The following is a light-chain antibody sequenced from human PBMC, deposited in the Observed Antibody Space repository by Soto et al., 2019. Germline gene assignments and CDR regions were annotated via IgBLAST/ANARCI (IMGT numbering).Light chain of an antibody. CDR3: CSFAGSSTSYV. CDR1: SSDVGAYNY. V-gene: IGLV2-11*01. CDR2: DVN. Sequence: QSALTQPRSVSGSPGQSVTIYCTGTSSDVGAYNYVSWYQQDPGKAPKLIIYDVNKRPSGVPDRFSGSKSGNTASLTISGLQAEDEADYYCCSFAGSSTSYVFGTGTKLTVL. J-gene: IGLJ1*01.